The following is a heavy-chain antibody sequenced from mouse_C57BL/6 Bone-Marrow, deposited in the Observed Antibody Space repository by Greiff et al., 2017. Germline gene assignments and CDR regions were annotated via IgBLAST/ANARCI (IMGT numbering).Heavy chain of an antibody. Sequence: VHLVESGAELVRPGASVTLSCKASGYTFTEYTIHWVKQRSGQGLEWIGWFYPGSGSIKYNEKFKDKATLTADKSSSTVYMELSRLTSEDSAVYFCARHEEGLGTGTSWYFDVWGTGTTVTVSS. D-gene: IGHD4-1*01. CDR1: GYTFTEYT. J-gene: IGHJ1*03. CDR2: FYPGSGSI. CDR3: ARHEEGLGTGTSWYFDV. V-gene: IGHV1-62-2*01.